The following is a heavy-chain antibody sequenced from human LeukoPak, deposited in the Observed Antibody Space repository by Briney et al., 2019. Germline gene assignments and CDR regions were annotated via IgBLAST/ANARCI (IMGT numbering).Heavy chain of an antibody. Sequence: GGSLRLSCAASGFTFSSYSMNWVRQAPGKGLEWVSSISSGSNYIYYADSVKGRFTISRDNGKNSLYLQMNSLRAEDTAVYYCARDGPKYCSNGVCYAPVDPWGQGTLVTVSS. D-gene: IGHD2-8*01. V-gene: IGHV3-21*01. CDR1: GFTFSSYS. CDR3: ARDGPKYCSNGVCYAPVDP. J-gene: IGHJ5*02. CDR2: ISSGSNYI.